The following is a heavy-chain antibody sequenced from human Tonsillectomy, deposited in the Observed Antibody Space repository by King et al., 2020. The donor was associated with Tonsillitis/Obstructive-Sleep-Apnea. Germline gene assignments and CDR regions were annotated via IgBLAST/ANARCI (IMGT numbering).Heavy chain of an antibody. V-gene: IGHV3-49*05. D-gene: IGHD3-10*01. CDR3: SGSYGSGSYYSSHDY. CDR1: GFTFGDYA. Sequence: VQLVESGGGLVKPGRSLRLSCTASGFTFGDYAMSWFRQAPGKGLEWVGFIRSKAYGGTTEYAASVKGRFTISREDSKSIAYLQMNSLKTEDTAVYYCSGSYGSGSYYSSHDYWGQGTLVTVSS. J-gene: IGHJ4*02. CDR2: IRSKAYGGTT.